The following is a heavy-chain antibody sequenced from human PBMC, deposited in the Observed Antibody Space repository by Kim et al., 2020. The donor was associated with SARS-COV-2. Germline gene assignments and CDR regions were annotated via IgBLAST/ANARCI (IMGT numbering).Heavy chain of an antibody. V-gene: IGHV4-61*02. CDR3: ASYGYNYEIDAFDI. D-gene: IGHD5-12*01. CDR1: GGSISSGSYY. Sequence: SETLSLTCTVSGGSISSGSYYWSWIRQPAGKGLEWIGRIYTSGSTNYNPSLKSRVTISVDTSKNQFSLKLSSVTAADTAVYYCASYGYNYEIDAFDIWGQGTMVTVSS. CDR2: IYTSGST. J-gene: IGHJ3*02.